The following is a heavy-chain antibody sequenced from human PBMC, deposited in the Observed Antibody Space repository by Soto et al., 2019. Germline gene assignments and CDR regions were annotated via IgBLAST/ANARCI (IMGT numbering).Heavy chain of an antibody. D-gene: IGHD3-22*01. V-gene: IGHV4-31*03. Sequence: QVQLQESGPGLVKPSQTLSLTCTVSGGSISSGGYYWSWIRQHPGKGREWIGYIYYSGSNYYNPSIKSRVTISVDTSKNRFSLKLSSVTAADTAVYYCARDTDSLFDYWGQGTLVTVSS. J-gene: IGHJ4*02. CDR1: GGSISSGGYY. CDR2: IYYSGSN. CDR3: ARDTDSLFDY.